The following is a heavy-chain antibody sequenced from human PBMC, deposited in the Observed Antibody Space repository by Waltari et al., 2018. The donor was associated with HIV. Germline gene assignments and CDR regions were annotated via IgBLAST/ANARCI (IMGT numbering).Heavy chain of an antibody. CDR1: GFHFSSYC. CDR2: ISSSSSTI. J-gene: IGHJ4*02. V-gene: IGHV3-48*04. CDR3: ARDLYDILTGYSYYFDY. D-gene: IGHD3-9*01. Sequence: EVQLVESGGGLVQPGGSLRLSCAASGFHFSSYCMNWVRQAPGKGLEWVSYISSSSSTIYYADSVKGRFTISRDNAKNSLYLQMNSLRAEDTAVYYCARDLYDILTGYSYYFDYWGQGTLVTVSS.